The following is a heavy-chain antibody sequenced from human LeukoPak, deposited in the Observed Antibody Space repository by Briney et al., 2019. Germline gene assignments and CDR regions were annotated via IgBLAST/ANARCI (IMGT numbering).Heavy chain of an antibody. CDR2: VSAAGSNG. CDR3: TSDYGSFTVIDA. Sequence: GGSLRLSCGASEFTFSNYAMQWVRQAPGKGLEWVAVVSAAGSNGYYADSVKGRFTISRDNSKNTLYLQMNSLRAEDTAMFYCTSDYGSFTVIDAWGQGTLVTVSS. J-gene: IGHJ4*02. CDR1: EFTFSNYA. V-gene: IGHV3-30-3*01. D-gene: IGHD1-26*01.